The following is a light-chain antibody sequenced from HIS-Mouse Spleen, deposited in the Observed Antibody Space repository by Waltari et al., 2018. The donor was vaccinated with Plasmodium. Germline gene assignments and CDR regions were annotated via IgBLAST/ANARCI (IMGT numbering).Light chain of an antibody. CDR2: DVS. CDR1: SLDVGGYNS. Sequence: QSALTQPASVSGSPGQSITISCPGTSLDVGGYNSVSWYQQHPGKAPKLMIYDVSNRPSVVYNRFSGAKAGNTASLNISGIQAEDEADYYCSSYTSSSTLVFGGGTKLTVL. CDR3: SSYTSSSTLV. V-gene: IGLV2-14*03. J-gene: IGLJ2*01.